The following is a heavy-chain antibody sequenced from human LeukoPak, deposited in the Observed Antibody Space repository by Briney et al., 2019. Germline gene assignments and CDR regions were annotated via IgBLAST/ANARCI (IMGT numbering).Heavy chain of an antibody. Sequence: PEGSLRLSCAASGFTFSSYSMSWVRQAPGKGLEWVSSISDDSNYIYYADSVEGRFTISRDNAKNSLYLQMNSLRADDTAVYYCARDRIAVAGTGSEYGMDVWGQGTTVTVSS. CDR2: ISDDSNYI. CDR3: ARDRIAVAGTGSEYGMDV. V-gene: IGHV3-21*06. J-gene: IGHJ6*02. D-gene: IGHD6-19*01. CDR1: GFTFSSYS.